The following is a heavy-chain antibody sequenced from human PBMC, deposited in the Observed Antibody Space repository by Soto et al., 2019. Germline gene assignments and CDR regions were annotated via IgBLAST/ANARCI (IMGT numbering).Heavy chain of an antibody. J-gene: IGHJ3*02. V-gene: IGHV3-30*18. CDR3: AKDAVPAAIFGAFDI. D-gene: IGHD2-2*02. Sequence: QVQLVESGGGVVQPGRSLRLSCAASGFTFSSYGMHWVRQAPGKGLEWVAIISYDGSNKYYADSVRGRFTISRDNSKNTLYLQMNSLRPEDTVVYYCAKDAVPAAIFGAFDIWGQGTMVTVSS. CDR2: ISYDGSNK. CDR1: GFTFSSYG.